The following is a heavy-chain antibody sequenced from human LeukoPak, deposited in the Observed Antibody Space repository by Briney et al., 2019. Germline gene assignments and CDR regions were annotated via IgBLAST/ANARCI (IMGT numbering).Heavy chain of an antibody. CDR1: GYTFTGYY. J-gene: IGHJ4*02. CDR2: IHPNSSGT. Sequence: SSVKVSCKSSGYTFTGYYMHWVGQPHAQGLEWMGLIHPNSSGTNYVQKFQGRVTMTRDTSISTAYMELSRLRSDDTAVYYCSRDHGGYDLGYWGQGTLVTVSS. D-gene: IGHD5-12*01. V-gene: IGHV1-2*02. CDR3: SRDHGGYDLGY.